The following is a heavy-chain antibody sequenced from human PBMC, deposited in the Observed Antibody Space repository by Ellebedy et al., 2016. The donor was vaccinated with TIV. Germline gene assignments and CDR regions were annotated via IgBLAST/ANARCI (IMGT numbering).Heavy chain of an antibody. CDR3: ARHRTYYDSSGPLRGSFDY. D-gene: IGHD3-22*01. J-gene: IGHJ4*02. CDR1: GGSISSYY. V-gene: IGHV4-59*08. CDR2: IYYSGST. Sequence: GSLRLSCTVSGGSISSYYWSWIRQPPGKGLEWIGYIYYSGSTNYNPSLKSRVTISVDTSKNQFSLKLSSVTAADTAVYYCARHRTYYDSSGPLRGSFDYWGQGTLVTVSS.